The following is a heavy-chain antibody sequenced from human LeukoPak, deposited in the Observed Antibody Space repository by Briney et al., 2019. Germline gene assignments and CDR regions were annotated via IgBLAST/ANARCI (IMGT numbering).Heavy chain of an antibody. CDR3: ARDDRTGSWSWFDP. J-gene: IGHJ5*02. CDR1: GYTFTSYG. V-gene: IGHV1-18*01. CDR2: ISAYNDNT. D-gene: IGHD6-13*01. Sequence: ASVRVSCKASGYTFTSYGISWLRQAPGQGLEWMGWISAYNDNTNYGHNFRGRVTMTTDTSTTTAYMELRSLTSDDTAVYYCARDDRTGSWSWFDPWGQGTLVIVSS.